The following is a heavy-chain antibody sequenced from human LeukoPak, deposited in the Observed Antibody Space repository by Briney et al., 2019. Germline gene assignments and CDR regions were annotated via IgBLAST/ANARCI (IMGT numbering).Heavy chain of an antibody. J-gene: IGHJ4*02. D-gene: IGHD3-3*01. CDR3: AKTVLRFLEWSPDQDY. Sequence: PGGSLRLSCAASGFTFSSYAVSWVRQAPGKGLEWVSAISGSGGSTYYADSVKGRFTISRDNSKNTLYLQMNSLRAEDTAVYYCAKTVLRFLEWSPDQDYWGQGTLVTVSS. V-gene: IGHV3-23*01. CDR2: ISGSGGST. CDR1: GFTFSSYA.